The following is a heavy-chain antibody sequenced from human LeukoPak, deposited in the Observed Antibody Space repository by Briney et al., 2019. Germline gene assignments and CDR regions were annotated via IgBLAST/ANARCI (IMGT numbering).Heavy chain of an antibody. Sequence: ASVKVSCKASGYTFTGYYMHWVRQAPGQGLEWMGWINPNSGGTNYAQKFQGRVTMTRDTSISTAYMELSRLRSDDTAVYYCASQKQWLVWGAFDIWGQGTMVTASS. CDR1: GYTFTGYY. J-gene: IGHJ3*02. D-gene: IGHD6-19*01. CDR3: ASQKQWLVWGAFDI. V-gene: IGHV1-2*02. CDR2: INPNSGGT.